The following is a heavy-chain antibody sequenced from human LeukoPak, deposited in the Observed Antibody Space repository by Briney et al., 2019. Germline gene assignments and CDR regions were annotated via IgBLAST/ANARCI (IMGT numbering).Heavy chain of an antibody. D-gene: IGHD3-3*01. CDR3: ARAIFGVVPSGYYYYMDV. CDR1: GGSISSNHW. J-gene: IGHJ6*03. Sequence: SETLSLTCAVSGGSISSNHWWSWVRQPPGKGLEWIGEIYHSGSTNYSPSLKSRVTISVDTSKNQFSLKLSSVTAADAAVYYCARAIFGVVPSGYYYYMDVWGKGTTVTVSS. CDR2: IYHSGST. V-gene: IGHV4-4*02.